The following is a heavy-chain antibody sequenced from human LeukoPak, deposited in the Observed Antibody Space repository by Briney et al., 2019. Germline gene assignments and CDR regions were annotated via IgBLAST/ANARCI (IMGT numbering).Heavy chain of an antibody. Sequence: SQTLSLTCDISGDTVSSNSAAWNWIRQSPSRGLEWLGRTYYRSKWYNDYAVSLKSRMTINADTSKNQFSLQLNSVTPEDTAVYYCAKGRWALFDCWGQGTLVIVSS. V-gene: IGHV6-1*01. CDR1: GDTVSSNSAA. J-gene: IGHJ4*02. CDR2: TYYRSKWYN. D-gene: IGHD3-10*01. CDR3: AKGRWALFDC.